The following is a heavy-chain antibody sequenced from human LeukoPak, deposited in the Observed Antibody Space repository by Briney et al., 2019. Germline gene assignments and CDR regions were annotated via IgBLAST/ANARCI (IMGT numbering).Heavy chain of an antibody. J-gene: IGHJ3*02. CDR3: ARGGGDAFDI. Sequence: GGSLRLSCATSGFTFSSYSMNWVRQAPGKGLEWVSSISSSSSYIYYADSVKGRFSISRDNAKNSLYLQMNSLRAEDTAVYYCARGGGDAFDIWGQGTTVTVSS. CDR2: ISSSSSYI. CDR1: GFTFSSYS. V-gene: IGHV3-21*01.